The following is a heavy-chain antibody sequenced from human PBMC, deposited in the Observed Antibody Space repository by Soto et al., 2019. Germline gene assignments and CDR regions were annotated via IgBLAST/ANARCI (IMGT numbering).Heavy chain of an antibody. CDR1: GGSFSGYY. D-gene: IGHD2-15*01. J-gene: IGHJ6*03. CDR2: INHSGST. V-gene: IGHV4-34*01. Sequence: PSETLCLTCAVYGGSFSGYYWSWIRQPPGKGLEWIGEINHSGSTNYNPSLKSRVTISVDTSKNQFSLKLSSVTAADTAVYYCARAIYCSGGSCYSKRRKEKAFYYYYYYMDVWGKGATVTVSS. CDR3: ARAIYCSGGSCYSKRRKEKAFYYYYYYMDV.